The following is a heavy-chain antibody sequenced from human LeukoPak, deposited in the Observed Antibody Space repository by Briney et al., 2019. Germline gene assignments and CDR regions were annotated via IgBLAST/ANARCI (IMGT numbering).Heavy chain of an antibody. J-gene: IGHJ4*02. Sequence: SSETLSLTCDVSGGSFSGYYWSWIREPPGKGLEWIGEINHSGRTNSNPSLKSRVTISVDTSKNQFSLKLSSVTAADTAVYYCARGRVAAAAPPFDYWGQGTLVTVSS. CDR3: ARGRVAAAAPPFDY. D-gene: IGHD6-13*01. V-gene: IGHV4-34*01. CDR2: INHSGRT. CDR1: GGSFSGYY.